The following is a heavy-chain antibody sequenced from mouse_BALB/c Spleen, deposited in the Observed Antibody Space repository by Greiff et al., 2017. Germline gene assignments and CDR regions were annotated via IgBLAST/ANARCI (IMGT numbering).Heavy chain of an antibody. V-gene: IGHV5-9*03. D-gene: IGHD2-4*01. Sequence: EVQRVESGGGLVKPGGSLKLSCAASGFTFSSYTMSWVRQTPEKRLEWVATISSGGGNTYYPDSVKGRFTISRDNAKNNLYLQMSSLRSEDTALYYCARYYDYDADYAMDYWGQGTSVTVSS. CDR1: GFTFSSYT. CDR3: ARYYDYDADYAMDY. J-gene: IGHJ4*01. CDR2: ISSGGGNT.